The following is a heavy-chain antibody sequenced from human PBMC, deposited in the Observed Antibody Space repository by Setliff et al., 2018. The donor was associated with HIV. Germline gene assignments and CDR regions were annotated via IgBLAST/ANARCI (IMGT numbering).Heavy chain of an antibody. CDR2: LHLSGDT. CDR3: ARGYLYYNMYNGSPVYGMDV. D-gene: IGHD3-10*01. V-gene: IGHV4-61*02. J-gene: IGHJ6*02. CDR1: GDSINSGTYY. Sequence: SETLSLTCTVSGDSINSGTYYWSWIRQPAGKGLEWIGRLHLSGDTNYNPSLKSRVTMSIDTSKNQFSLKLSSVTAVDTAVYYCARGYLYYNMYNGSPVYGMDVWGQGTTVTVSS.